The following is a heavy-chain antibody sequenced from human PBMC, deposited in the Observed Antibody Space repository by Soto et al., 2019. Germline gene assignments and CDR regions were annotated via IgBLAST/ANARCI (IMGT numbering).Heavy chain of an antibody. CDR1: GGSISSGGYS. J-gene: IGHJ4*02. CDR2: IHHSGST. CDR3: ARNRVGISWYADY. Sequence: QLQLQESGSGLVKPSETLSLTCSVSGGSISSGGYSWSWIRQPPGKGLEWIGYIHHSGSTHYNPSLKSRVTISVARSKNQFSLKLTSVTAADTAVYYCARNRVGISWYADYWGRGTRVTVSS. D-gene: IGHD6-13*01. V-gene: IGHV4-30-2*01.